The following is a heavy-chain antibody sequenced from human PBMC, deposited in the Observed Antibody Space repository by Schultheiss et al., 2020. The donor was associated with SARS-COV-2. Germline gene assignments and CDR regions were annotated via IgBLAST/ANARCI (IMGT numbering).Heavy chain of an antibody. CDR1: GGSISSSSYY. CDR2: IYYSGST. Sequence: SETLSLTCTVSGGSISSSSYYWSWIRQPPGKGLEWIGYIYYSGSTNYNPSLKSRVTISVDTSKNQFSLKLSSVTAADTAVYYCARGGLGTTIFGVVDFGNWFDPWGQGTLVTVSS. CDR3: ARGGLGTTIFGVVDFGNWFDP. V-gene: IGHV4-61*01. D-gene: IGHD3-3*01. J-gene: IGHJ5*02.